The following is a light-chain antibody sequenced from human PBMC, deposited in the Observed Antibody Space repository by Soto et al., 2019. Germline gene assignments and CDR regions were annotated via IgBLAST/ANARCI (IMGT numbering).Light chain of an antibody. V-gene: IGKV3-20*01. CDR3: QHYGSSPPEFT. CDR2: GAS. CDR1: QRVSSNY. J-gene: IGKJ3*01. Sequence: PGDRATLSCRASQRVSSNYLAWYQQRPGQAPRLFIFGASYRAAGIPDRFSGSGSGTDFILTISRLEPEDFAVYYCQHYGSSPPEFTFGPGTKVDSK.